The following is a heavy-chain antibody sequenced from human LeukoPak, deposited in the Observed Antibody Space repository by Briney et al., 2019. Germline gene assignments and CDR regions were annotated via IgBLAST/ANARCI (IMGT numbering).Heavy chain of an antibody. CDR1: GGPIRSYY. J-gene: IGHJ5*02. CDR2: IYYSGST. V-gene: IGHV4-59*13. CDR3: ARGGYGSGSYLYWFDP. Sequence: SETLSLTCTVSGGPIRSYYWRWLRQPPGKGLEWSGHIYYSGSTNYNPSLKSRVTISVDTSKNQFSLKLSSVTAADTAVYYCARGGYGSGSYLYWFDPWGQGTQVTVSS. D-gene: IGHD3-10*01.